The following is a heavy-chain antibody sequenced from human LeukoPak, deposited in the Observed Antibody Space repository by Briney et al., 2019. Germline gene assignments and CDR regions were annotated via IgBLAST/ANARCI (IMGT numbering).Heavy chain of an antibody. D-gene: IGHD3-22*01. CDR2: INPNSGGT. CDR3: ARDGYYYDSSGYHTTY. V-gene: IGHV1-2*02. Sequence: ASAKVSCKASGYTFTGYYMHWVRQAPGQGLEWMGWINPNSGGTNYAQKFQGRVTMTRDTSISTAYMELSRLRSDDTAVYYCARDGYYYDSSGYHTTYWGQGTLVTVSS. J-gene: IGHJ4*02. CDR1: GYTFTGYY.